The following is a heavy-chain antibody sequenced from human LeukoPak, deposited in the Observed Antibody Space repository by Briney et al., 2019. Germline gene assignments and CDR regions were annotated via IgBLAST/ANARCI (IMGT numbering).Heavy chain of an antibody. V-gene: IGHV4-59*08. Sequence: SETLSLTCTVSGGSINSYYWSWIRQPPAKGLEWIGYIYYSGGTSYNPSLKSRVTISVDTSKNQFSLKPSSVTAADTAVYYCARFDLSSPRYFDLWGRGTLVTVSS. CDR2: IYYSGGT. D-gene: IGHD6-13*01. J-gene: IGHJ2*01. CDR1: GGSINSYY. CDR3: ARFDLSSPRYFDL.